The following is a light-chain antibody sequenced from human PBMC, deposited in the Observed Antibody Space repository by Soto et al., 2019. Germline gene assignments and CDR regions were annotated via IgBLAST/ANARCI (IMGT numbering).Light chain of an antibody. CDR2: DAS. J-gene: IGKJ2*01. CDR3: QQRSNWPQYT. V-gene: IGKV3-11*01. CDR1: QSVHTY. Sequence: ETVLTQSPATLSLSPGERATLSCRASQSVHTYLAWCQQKAGQAPRLLIDDASNRATGIPARFSGSGSGTDFTLTLSSLEPEDCAVYYCQQRSNWPQYTFGQGTKLEIK.